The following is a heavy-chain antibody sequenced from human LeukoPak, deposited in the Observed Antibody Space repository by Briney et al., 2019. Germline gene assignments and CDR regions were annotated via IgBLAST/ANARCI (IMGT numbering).Heavy chain of an antibody. CDR2: MNPNSGNT. D-gene: IGHD4-17*01. V-gene: IGHV1-8*01. CDR1: GYTFTSYD. J-gene: IGHJ5*02. CDR3: ARGGLIGYGDYGLDNWFDL. Sequence: ASVKVSCKASGYTFTSYDINWVRQATGQGLEWMGWMNPNSGNTGYAQKFQGRVTMTRNTSISTAYMELSSLGSEDTAVYYCARGGLIGYGDYGLDNWFDLWGQGTLVTVSS.